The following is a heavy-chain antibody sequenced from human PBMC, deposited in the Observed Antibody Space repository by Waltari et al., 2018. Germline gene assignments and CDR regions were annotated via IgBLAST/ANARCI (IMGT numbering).Heavy chain of an antibody. Sequence: QVQLVQSGAEVKKPGSSVKVSCKASGDTFSGYAISWVRQAPGKGLEWMGRIVPIFGTANVQAKFQGRVTSTADKSTSTAYRGRSSLRSEYTAVYYCARAENGLYDPWGQGTMVTVSS. CDR1: GDTFSGYA. V-gene: IGHV1-69*13. J-gene: IGHJ5*02. CDR3: ARAENGLYDP. D-gene: IGHD2-15*01. CDR2: IVPIFGTA.